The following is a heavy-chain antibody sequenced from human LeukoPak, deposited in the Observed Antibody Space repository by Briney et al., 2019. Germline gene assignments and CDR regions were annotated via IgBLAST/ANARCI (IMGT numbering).Heavy chain of an antibody. Sequence: SETLSLTCTVSGYSISSGYIWGWIRQPPGKGLEFIGSIYHSGSTYYYPSLKSRVTMSVDTSKNQFSLKLSSVTAADTAVYYCARDLGVAMEPYYFDYWGQGTLVTVSS. CDR2: IYHSGST. J-gene: IGHJ4*02. CDR1: GYSISSGYI. D-gene: IGHD5-18*01. V-gene: IGHV4-38-2*02. CDR3: ARDLGVAMEPYYFDY.